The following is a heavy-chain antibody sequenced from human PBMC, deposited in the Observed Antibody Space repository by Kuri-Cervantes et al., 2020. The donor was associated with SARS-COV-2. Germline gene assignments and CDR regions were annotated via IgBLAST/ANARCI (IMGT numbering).Heavy chain of an antibody. CDR1: GFTFSDYY. J-gene: IGHJ4*02. D-gene: IGHD3-3*01. V-gene: IGHV3-66*01. CDR2: IYSGGST. CDR3: ARVGRSIFGVVMGYFDY. Sequence: GSLRLSCAASGFTFSDYYMSWIRQAPGKGLEWVSVIYSGGSTYYADSVKGRFTISRDNSKNTLYLQMNSLRAEDTAVYYCARVGRSIFGVVMGYFDYWGQGTLVTVSS.